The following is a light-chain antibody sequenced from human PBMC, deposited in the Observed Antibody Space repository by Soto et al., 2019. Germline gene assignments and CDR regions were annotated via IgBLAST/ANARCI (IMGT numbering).Light chain of an antibody. Sequence: EIVLTQSPDTLSLSPGERATLSCRASQSVRSSLAWYQQKPGQAPRLLIYDASNRATGIPARFSGSGSGTDFTLTISSLAPEDFAVYYCQQRSNWPPEVTFGPGTKVDIK. CDR1: QSVRSS. CDR3: QQRSNWPPEVT. V-gene: IGKV3-11*01. J-gene: IGKJ3*01. CDR2: DAS.